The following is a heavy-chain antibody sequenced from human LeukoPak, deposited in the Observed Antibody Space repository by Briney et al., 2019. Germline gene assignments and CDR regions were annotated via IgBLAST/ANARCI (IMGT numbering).Heavy chain of an antibody. Sequence: GESLRLSCAASGFTVSSNYMSWVRQAPGKGLEWVSVIYSGGSTYYADSVKGRFTISRDNSKNTLYLQMNSLRAEDTAVYYCARVATYSGYDYFYFDYWGQGTLVTVSS. CDR2: IYSGGST. V-gene: IGHV3-66*01. J-gene: IGHJ4*02. D-gene: IGHD5-12*01. CDR3: ARVATYSGYDYFYFDY. CDR1: GFTVSSNY.